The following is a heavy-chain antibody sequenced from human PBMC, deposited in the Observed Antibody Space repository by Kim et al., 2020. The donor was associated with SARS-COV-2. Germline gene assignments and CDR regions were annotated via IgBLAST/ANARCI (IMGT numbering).Heavy chain of an antibody. Sequence: GGSLRLSCAASGFTFSSYAMSWVRQAPGKGLEWVSLVSGRGGSTYYADSVKGRFTISRDNSKNTLYLQMNSLRAEDTAVYYCAKGERNNWTFFDYWGQGILVTVSS. CDR3: AKGERNNWTFFDY. CDR2: VSGRGGST. J-gene: IGHJ4*02. V-gene: IGHV3-23*01. CDR1: GFTFSSYA. D-gene: IGHD1-1*01.